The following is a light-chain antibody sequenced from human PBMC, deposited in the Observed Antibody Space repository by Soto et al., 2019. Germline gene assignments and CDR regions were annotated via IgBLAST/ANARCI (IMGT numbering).Light chain of an antibody. CDR2: GAS. Sequence: EIVLTQSPGTLSLSPGERATLSCRASQSVSSSYLAWYQQKPGQAPRLLIYGASSRATGIPDRFSGSGSGTDFTLTISRLEPEEFAVYYCQQYGSSLFGPGTKVDIK. V-gene: IGKV3-20*01. CDR3: QQYGSSL. J-gene: IGKJ3*01. CDR1: QSVSSSY.